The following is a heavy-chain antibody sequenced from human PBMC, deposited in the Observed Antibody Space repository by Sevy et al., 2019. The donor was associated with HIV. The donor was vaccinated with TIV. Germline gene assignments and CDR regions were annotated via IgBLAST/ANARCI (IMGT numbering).Heavy chain of an antibody. J-gene: IGHJ3*02. CDR3: AKDLVHTVTTTSQGAFDI. CDR1: GFTFSSYA. D-gene: IGHD4-17*01. V-gene: IGHV3-23*01. Sequence: GGSLRLSCAASGFTFSSYAMSWVRQAPGKGLEWVSAISGSGGSTYYADSVKGRFTISRDNSKNTLYLQMNSLRAEDTAVYYCAKDLVHTVTTTSQGAFDIWGQGTMVTVSS. CDR2: ISGSGGST.